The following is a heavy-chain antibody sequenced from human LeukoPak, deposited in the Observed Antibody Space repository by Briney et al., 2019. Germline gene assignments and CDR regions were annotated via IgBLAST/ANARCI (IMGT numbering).Heavy chain of an antibody. V-gene: IGHV3-21*01. J-gene: IGHJ4*02. CDR2: ISSGSSYI. CDR1: GFTFRTYS. Sequence: KPGGSLRLSCAASGFTFRTYSMNWVRQAPGKGLEWVSSISSGSSYIYYADSVKGRFTISRDNAKNSLYLQMNSLRAEDTAVYFCARDYCSTTSCYWDQFNSFDYWGQGTPVTVSS. CDR3: ARDYCSTTSCYWDQFNSFDY. D-gene: IGHD2-2*01.